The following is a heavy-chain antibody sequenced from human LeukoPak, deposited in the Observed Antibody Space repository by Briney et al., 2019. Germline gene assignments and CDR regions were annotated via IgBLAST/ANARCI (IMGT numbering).Heavy chain of an antibody. V-gene: IGHV4-31*03. J-gene: IGHJ4*02. CDR1: GGSISSGGYY. CDR3: VTYYFDSSGPKKNY. D-gene: IGHD3-22*01. CDR2: IYYSGST. Sequence: PSETLSLTCTVSGGSISSGGYYWSWIRQHPGKGLEWIGYIYYSGSTYYNPSLKSRVTISVDTSKKQFSLKLSSVTAADTAVYYCVTYYFDSSGPKKNYWGQGTLVTVSS.